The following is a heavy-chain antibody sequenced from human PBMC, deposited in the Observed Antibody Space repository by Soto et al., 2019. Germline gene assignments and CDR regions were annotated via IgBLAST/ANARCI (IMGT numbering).Heavy chain of an antibody. D-gene: IGHD3-3*01. CDR3: ARDGGDYDFWNGYYFDY. CDR1: GFTFSSYG. Sequence: LRLSCAASGFTFSSYGMHWVRQAPGKGLEWVAVIWYDGSNKFYADSVKGRFTISRDNSKNTLYLQMNSLRAEDTAVYYCARDGGDYDFWNGYYFDYWGQGTLVTVS. V-gene: IGHV3-33*01. CDR2: IWYDGSNK. J-gene: IGHJ4*02.